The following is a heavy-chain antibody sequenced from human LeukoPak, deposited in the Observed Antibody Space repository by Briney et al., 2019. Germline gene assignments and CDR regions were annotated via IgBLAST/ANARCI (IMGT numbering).Heavy chain of an antibody. CDR2: ISAYNGNT. V-gene: IGHV1-18*01. CDR3: ARDLDGSGSYYTDY. CDR1: GYTFTSCG. Sequence: ASVKVSCKASGYTFTSCGISWVRQAPGQGLEWMGWISAYNGNTNYGQKLQGRVTMTTDTSTSTAYMELRSLRSDDTAVYYCARDLDGSGSYYTDYWGQGTLVTVSS. J-gene: IGHJ4*02. D-gene: IGHD3-10*01.